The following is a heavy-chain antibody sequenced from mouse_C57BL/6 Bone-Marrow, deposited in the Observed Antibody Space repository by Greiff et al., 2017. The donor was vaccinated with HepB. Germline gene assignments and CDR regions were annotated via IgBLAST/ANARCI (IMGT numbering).Heavy chain of an antibody. CDR3: AKGGPIYYGYDVPFDY. J-gene: IGHJ2*01. CDR2: ISSGSSTI. CDR1: GFTFSDYG. Sequence: EVKLVESGGGLVKPGGSLKLSCAASGFTFSDYGMHWVRQAPEKGLEWVAYISSGSSTIYYADTVKGRFTIYRDNAKNTLFLQMTSLRSEDTAMYYCAKGGPIYYGYDVPFDYWGQGTTLTVSS. D-gene: IGHD2-2*01. V-gene: IGHV5-17*01.